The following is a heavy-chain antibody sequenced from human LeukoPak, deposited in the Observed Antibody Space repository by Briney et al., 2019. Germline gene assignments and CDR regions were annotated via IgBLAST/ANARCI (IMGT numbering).Heavy chain of an antibody. J-gene: IGHJ4*02. Sequence: GASVKVSCKAPGYTLTGHYIHWVRQAPGQGLDYMGWINPNSGGTNYAQTFQGRVTMTRATSINTAYMELSSLKSDATAVYYCARAGTSSSPLHFDYWGQGTLVTVSS. CDR1: GYTLTGHY. CDR3: ARAGTSSSPLHFDY. CDR2: INPNSGGT. V-gene: IGHV1-2*02. D-gene: IGHD6-6*01.